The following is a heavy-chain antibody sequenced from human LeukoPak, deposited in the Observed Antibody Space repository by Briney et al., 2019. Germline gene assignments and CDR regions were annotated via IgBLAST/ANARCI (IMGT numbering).Heavy chain of an antibody. CDR3: ARERGYDFWSGYLYYFDY. CDR2: IFFSGST. V-gene: IGHV4-39*07. D-gene: IGHD3-3*01. CDR1: GGSLSSSSYY. J-gene: IGHJ4*02. Sequence: EPSETLSLPRPVSGGSLSSSSYYLGWVRPPPRKGLGGVGGIFFSGSTYYNPSLKSRVTISVDTSKNQFSLKLSSVTAADTAVYYCARERGYDFWSGYLYYFDYWGQGTLVTVSS.